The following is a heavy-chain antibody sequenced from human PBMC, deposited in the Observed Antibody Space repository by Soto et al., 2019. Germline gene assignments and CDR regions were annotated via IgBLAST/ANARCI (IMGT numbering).Heavy chain of an antibody. CDR2: IYYSGST. CDR1: GGSISSGGYY. J-gene: IGHJ4*02. D-gene: IGHD3-9*01. Sequence: QVQLQESGPGLVKPSQTLSLTCTVSGGSISSGGYYWSWIRQHPGQGLEWIGYIYYSGSTYYNPSLKSRVTISVDTSKNQFSLKLSSVTAADTAVYYCARGAEDMLTGYSSIFDYWGQGTLVTVSS. CDR3: ARGAEDMLTGYSSIFDY. V-gene: IGHV4-31*03.